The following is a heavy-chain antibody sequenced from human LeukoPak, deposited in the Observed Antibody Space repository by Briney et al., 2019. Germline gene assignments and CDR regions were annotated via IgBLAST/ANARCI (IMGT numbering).Heavy chain of an antibody. CDR1: GFTFSNYG. CDR2: ISGSGGST. D-gene: IGHD6-13*01. Sequence: GGSLRLSCAASGFTFSNYGMSWVRQAPGKGLEWVSTISGSGGSTYYADSVKGRFTISRDNSKNSLYLQMNSLRAEDTAVYYCARYSSSWYGAAFDIWGQGTMVTVSS. J-gene: IGHJ3*02. V-gene: IGHV3-23*01. CDR3: ARYSSSWYGAAFDI.